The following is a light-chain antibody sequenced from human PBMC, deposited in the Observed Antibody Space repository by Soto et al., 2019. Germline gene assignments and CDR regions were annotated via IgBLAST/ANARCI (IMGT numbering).Light chain of an antibody. J-gene: IGKJ4*01. Sequence: EIVLTQSPATLSLSPGERATLSCRASQSVSNYLAWYQQKPGQAPRLLIYDASNRATGIPDRFSGSGSGTDFTLTISSLEPEDFVVYFCQQRSNWLALTFGGGTKVEIK. CDR3: QQRSNWLALT. CDR2: DAS. CDR1: QSVSNY. V-gene: IGKV3-11*01.